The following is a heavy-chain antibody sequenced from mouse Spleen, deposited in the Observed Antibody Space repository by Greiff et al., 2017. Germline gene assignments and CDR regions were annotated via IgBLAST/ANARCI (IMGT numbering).Heavy chain of an antibody. CDR3: ADSTIYYDYGFAY. V-gene: IGHV14-3*01. CDR1: GFNIKNAY. Sequence: EVQLQESVAELVRPGASVKLSCTASGFNIKNAYMHWVKQRPEQGLEWIGRIDPANGNTKYAPKFQGKATITADTSSNTAYLQLSSLTSEDTAIYYCADSTIYYDYGFAYWGQGTLVTVSA. CDR2: IDPANGNT. D-gene: IGHD2-4*01. J-gene: IGHJ3*01.